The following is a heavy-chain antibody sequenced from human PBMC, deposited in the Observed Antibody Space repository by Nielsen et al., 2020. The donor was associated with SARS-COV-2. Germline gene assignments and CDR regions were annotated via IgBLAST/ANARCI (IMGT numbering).Heavy chain of an antibody. CDR3: TSTTNQFDY. Sequence: GGSLRLSCTASRFTFGDYAMSWVRQAPGKGLEWVGFIRSKASGGTTEYAASVKGRFIISRDDSKSIAYLQMNSLKTEDTAVYHCTSTTNQFDYWGQGTLVTVSS. D-gene: IGHD1-1*01. V-gene: IGHV3-49*04. J-gene: IGHJ4*02. CDR2: IRSKASGGTT. CDR1: RFTFGDYA.